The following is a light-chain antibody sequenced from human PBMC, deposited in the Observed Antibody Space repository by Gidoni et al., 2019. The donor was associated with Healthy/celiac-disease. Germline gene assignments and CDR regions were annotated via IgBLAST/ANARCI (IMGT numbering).Light chain of an antibody. J-gene: IGLJ3*02. CDR2: SNN. CDR3: AAWDDSLNAWV. V-gene: IGLV1-44*01. CDR1: SSNIGSNT. Sequence: QSVLTQPPSASGTPGPRVTISCSGSSSNIGSNTVNWYQQLPGTAPKLLIHSNNQRPPGVPDRFSGSKSGTSASLAISGLQSEDEADYYCAAWDDSLNAWVFGGGTKLTVL.